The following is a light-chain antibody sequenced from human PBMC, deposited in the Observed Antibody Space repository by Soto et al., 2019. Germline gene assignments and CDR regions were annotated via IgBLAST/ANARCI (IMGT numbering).Light chain of an antibody. Sequence: QXVLTQPSSVSGGPVQSLTISRTGTNSDVGGYNYVSWYQQHPGKAPKLMIYDVSNRPSGVSNRFSGSKSGNTASLTISGLQAEDEADYYCSSYTRSSTVVFGGGTKVTVL. V-gene: IGLV2-14*01. CDR1: NSDVGGYNY. CDR2: DVS. J-gene: IGLJ2*01. CDR3: SSYTRSSTVV.